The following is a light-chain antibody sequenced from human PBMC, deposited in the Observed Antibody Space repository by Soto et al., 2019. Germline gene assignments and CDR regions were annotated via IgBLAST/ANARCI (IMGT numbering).Light chain of an antibody. CDR1: ESVSSSY. Sequence: EVVLTQSPGTLSLSPGERATLSCRTSESVSSSYIAWYQQKPGQAPRLLIYGTSSRAAGVPDRFSGSGSGTDFTLTISGLEPEDFAVYYCQQFVTSPLYTFGQGIKLEIK. CDR3: QQFVTSPLYT. V-gene: IGKV3-20*01. CDR2: GTS. J-gene: IGKJ2*01.